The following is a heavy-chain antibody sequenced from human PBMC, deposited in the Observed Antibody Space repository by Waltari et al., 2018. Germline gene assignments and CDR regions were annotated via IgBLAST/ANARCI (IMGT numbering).Heavy chain of an antibody. CDR1: GYSISSGYY. CDR3: ARAADYDYIWGSSHFDP. D-gene: IGHD3-16*01. CDR2: IYHSGIT. J-gene: IGHJ5*02. Sequence: QVQLQESGPGLVKPSETLSLTCAVSGYSISSGYYWGWTRQPPGKGLEWIASIYHSGITYSIPSHKVRVSISVDTSTNQFSLNLSSVTAADTAVFYCARAADYDYIWGSSHFDPWGQGTLVTVSS. V-gene: IGHV4-38-2*01.